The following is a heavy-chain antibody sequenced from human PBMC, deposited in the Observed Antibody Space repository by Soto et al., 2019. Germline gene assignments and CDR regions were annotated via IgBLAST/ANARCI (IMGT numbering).Heavy chain of an antibody. CDR3: ARAAAGGYSSGYFDF. CDR2: IYSGGST. V-gene: IGHV3-53*01. D-gene: IGHD5-18*01. J-gene: IGHJ4*02. CDR1: GVNVSSKY. Sequence: XGSLRLSCAASGVNVSSKYTSWVRQAPGKGLEWVSIIYSGGSTYYADSVKGRFTISRDNSKNTLYLQMNSLRAEDTAVYYCARAAAGGYSSGYFDFWGQGTLVTVSS.